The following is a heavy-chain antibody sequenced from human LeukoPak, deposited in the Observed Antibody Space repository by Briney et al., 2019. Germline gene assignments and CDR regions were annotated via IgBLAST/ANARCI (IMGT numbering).Heavy chain of an antibody. CDR3: ARRNTYYDILTGPYFDY. CDR2: IYYSGST. D-gene: IGHD3-9*01. Sequence: SETLSLTCTVSVGSISSSSYYWGWIRQPPGKGLEWIGSIYYSGSTYYNPSLKSRVTISVDTSKNQFSLKLSSVTAADTAVYYCARRNTYYDILTGPYFDYWGQGTLVTVSS. V-gene: IGHV4-39*01. J-gene: IGHJ4*02. CDR1: VGSISSSSYY.